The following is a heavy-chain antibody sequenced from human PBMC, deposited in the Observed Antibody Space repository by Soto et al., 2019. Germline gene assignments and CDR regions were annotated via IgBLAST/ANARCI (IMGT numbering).Heavy chain of an antibody. V-gene: IGHV4-39*01. Sequence: SQTRSLTCTVGGGSISSRSYYWGWIRQPPGKGLEWIGSIYYSGSTYYNPSLKSRVTISVDTSKNQFSLKLSSVTAADTAVYHCASAYDILTGYYKVSNWFDPWGQGTLVIVSS. CDR1: GGSISSRSYY. D-gene: IGHD3-9*01. CDR3: ASAYDILTGYYKVSNWFDP. CDR2: IYYSGST. J-gene: IGHJ5*02.